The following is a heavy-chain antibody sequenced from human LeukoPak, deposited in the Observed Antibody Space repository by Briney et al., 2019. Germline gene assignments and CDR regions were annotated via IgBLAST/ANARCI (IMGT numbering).Heavy chain of an antibody. J-gene: IGHJ3*02. CDR3: ARHGHSVYDGHGAFDI. CDR2: IYPGDSDT. CDR1: GYSFTNYW. V-gene: IGHV5-51*01. Sequence: GESLKISCKGSGYSFTNYWIGWVRHMPGKGLEWMGIIYPGDSDTRYSPSFQGQVTISADKSISTAYLQWSSLMASDTAMYYCARHGHSVYDGHGAFDIWGQGTMVTVSS. D-gene: IGHD5/OR15-5a*01.